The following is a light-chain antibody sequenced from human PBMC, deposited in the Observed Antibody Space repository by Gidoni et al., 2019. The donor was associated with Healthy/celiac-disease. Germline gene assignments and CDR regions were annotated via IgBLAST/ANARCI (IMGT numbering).Light chain of an antibody. CDR2: AAY. Sequence: DSQMTQSPSSLSASGGDRVTITCRASQSISSYLNWYQQKPGKAPKLLIYAAYSWQSGVPARFSGSGSGTDFTLTISSLQPEDFAAYYCQQSYSTAPTFGGXTKVEIK. CDR1: QSISSY. V-gene: IGKV1-39*01. J-gene: IGKJ4*01. CDR3: QQSYSTAPT.